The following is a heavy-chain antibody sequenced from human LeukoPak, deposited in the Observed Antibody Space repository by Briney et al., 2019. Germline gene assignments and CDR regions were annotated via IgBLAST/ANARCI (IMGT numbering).Heavy chain of an antibody. D-gene: IGHD3-22*01. CDR2: INHSGST. Sequence: AGTLCLTCAVYGGSFSGYDWSWIRQPPGKGLEWIGEINHSGSTNYNPSLKSRVTISVDTSKNQFSLKLSSVTAADTAVYYCAVNLYSYDSSGYFDWGQGTLVTVSS. J-gene: IGHJ4*02. V-gene: IGHV4-34*01. CDR3: AVNLYSYDSSGYFD. CDR1: GGSFSGYD.